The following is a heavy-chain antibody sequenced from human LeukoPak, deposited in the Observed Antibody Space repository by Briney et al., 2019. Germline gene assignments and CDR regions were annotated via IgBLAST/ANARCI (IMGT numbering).Heavy chain of an antibody. V-gene: IGHV4-59*01. CDR1: GGSISIYY. D-gene: IGHD3-10*01. CDR2: IYYSGST. J-gene: IGHJ6*03. Sequence: SETLSLTCTVSGGSISIYYWSWIRQPPGKGLEWIGYIYYSGSTNYNRSLKSRVTISVDTSKNQFSLKLSSVTAADTAVYYCARGRSSMVRGYYYYYMDVWGKGPTVTISS. CDR3: ARGRSSMVRGYYYYYMDV.